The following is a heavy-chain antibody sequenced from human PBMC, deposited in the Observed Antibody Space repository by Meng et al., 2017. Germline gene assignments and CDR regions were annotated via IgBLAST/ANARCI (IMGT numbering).Heavy chain of an antibody. J-gene: IGHJ4*02. Sequence: QVQLQHWGAGRFKPSETLSLTCAVYGGSFSGYYWSWIRQPPGKGLEWIGEINHSGSTNYNPSLKSRVTISVDTSKNQFSLKLSSVTAADTAVYYCARGPGRYYYGSGSYHRGFDYWGQGTLVTVSS. CDR2: INHSGST. CDR3: ARGPGRYYYGSGSYHRGFDY. CDR1: GGSFSGYY. D-gene: IGHD3-10*01. V-gene: IGHV4-34*01.